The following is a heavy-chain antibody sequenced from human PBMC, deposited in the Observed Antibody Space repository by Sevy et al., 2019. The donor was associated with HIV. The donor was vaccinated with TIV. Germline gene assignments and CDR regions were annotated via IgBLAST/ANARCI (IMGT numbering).Heavy chain of an antibody. D-gene: IGHD2-8*01. CDR1: GFTFSKYS. V-gene: IGHV3-23*01. CDR3: AREGCTKPHDY. CDR2: LSFGCGEI. J-gene: IGHJ4*02. Sequence: GGSLRLSCAASGFTFSKYSMSWVRQPPGKGLECVSTLSFGCGEINYANSVKGRFTISRDNPKGWVYLQMNNLRPEDTAVYYCAREGCTKPHDYWGQGTLVTVSS.